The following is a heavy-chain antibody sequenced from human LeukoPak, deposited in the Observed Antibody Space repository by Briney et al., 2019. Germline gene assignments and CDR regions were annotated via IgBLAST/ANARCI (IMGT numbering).Heavy chain of an antibody. V-gene: IGHV1-46*02. CDR2: INPSSGST. J-gene: IGHJ4*02. CDR1: GYTFNSYY. Sequence: ASVKVSCKASGYTFNSYYMHWVRQAPGQGLEWMGIINPSSGSTSYAQNFQGRVTMTRGTSSSTVYMELSSLRSEDTVVYYCARGYTYGDYWGQGTLVTVSS. CDR3: ARGYTYGDY. D-gene: IGHD5-18*01.